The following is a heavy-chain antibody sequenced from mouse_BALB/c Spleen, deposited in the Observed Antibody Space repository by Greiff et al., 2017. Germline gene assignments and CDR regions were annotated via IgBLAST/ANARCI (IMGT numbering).Heavy chain of an antibody. J-gene: IGHJ2*01. CDR1: GFNIKDYY. D-gene: IGHD1-1*01. Sequence: VQLQSGAELVRSGASVKLSCTASGFNIKDYYMHWVKQRPEQGLEWIGWIDPENGDTEYAPKFQGKATMTADTSSNTAYLQLSSLTSEDTAVYYCNAGDYYGSSYNYWGQGTTLTVSS. V-gene: IGHV14-4*02. CDR3: NAGDYYGSSYNY. CDR2: IDPENGDT.